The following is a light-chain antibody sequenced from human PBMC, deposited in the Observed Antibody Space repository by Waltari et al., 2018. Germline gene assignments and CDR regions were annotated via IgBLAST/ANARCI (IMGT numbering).Light chain of an antibody. V-gene: IGLV3-21*04. J-gene: IGLJ1*01. CDR2: YDR. CDR3: HVWHPHVDPGV. Sequence: SYVVTQPPSVSAAHGATATITCGGDHIGTYSAHWYQQKAGPAPVLVIFYDRDRPSGIPDRFSGSNSGNTATLTISRVEAGDEARYYCHVWHPHVDPGVFGTGTEVTVL. CDR1: HIGTYS.